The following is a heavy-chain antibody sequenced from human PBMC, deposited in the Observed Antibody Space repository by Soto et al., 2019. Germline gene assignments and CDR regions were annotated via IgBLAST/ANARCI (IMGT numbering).Heavy chain of an antibody. CDR2: IDYSGNT. D-gene: IGHD2-15*01. Sequence: QVQLQESGPGLVKPSQTLSLTCTVSGGSINNDDYYWSWIRQPPGKGLEWIGYIDYSGNTYYNTSLKSRVTISVDTSKNQFSLKLASMTAADTAVYFCAGVTHRWYLLDYWGQGSLVTVSS. J-gene: IGHJ4*02. CDR3: AGVTHRWYLLDY. CDR1: GGSINNDDYY. V-gene: IGHV4-30-4*01.